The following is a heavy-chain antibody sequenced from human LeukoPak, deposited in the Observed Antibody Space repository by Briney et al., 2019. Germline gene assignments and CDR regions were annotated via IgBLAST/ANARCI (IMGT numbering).Heavy chain of an antibody. Sequence: GGSLRLSCSASGLTFSSYSMNWVRQAPGKGLEWVGNVNQDGTEKYYMDSVKGRFTISRDNAKNSLYLQMNSLRAEDAAVYYCVRGGIFGVVGRTHNKHNFDYWGQGTLVTVSS. V-gene: IGHV3-7*01. CDR1: GLTFSSYS. D-gene: IGHD3-3*01. CDR3: VRGGIFGVVGRTHNKHNFDY. CDR2: VNQDGTEK. J-gene: IGHJ4*02.